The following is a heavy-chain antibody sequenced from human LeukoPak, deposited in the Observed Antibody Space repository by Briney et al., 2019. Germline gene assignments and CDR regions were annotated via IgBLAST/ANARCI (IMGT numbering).Heavy chain of an antibody. CDR2: TSGGGGNT. CDR3: ARVVPRRYYDQPSNKFDP. Sequence: PGGSLRLSCAASRFTFRSYVMSWVRQAPGKGLEWISSTSGGGGNTYYADSVKGRFTVSRDNSNNTLYLQMNSLRAEDTAIYYCARVVPRRYYDQPSNKFDPWGQGTLVTVSS. CDR1: RFTFRSYV. J-gene: IGHJ5*02. D-gene: IGHD3-22*01. V-gene: IGHV3-23*01.